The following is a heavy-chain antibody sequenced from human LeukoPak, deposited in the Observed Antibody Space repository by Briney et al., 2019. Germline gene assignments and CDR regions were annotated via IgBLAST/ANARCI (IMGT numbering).Heavy chain of an antibody. CDR2: ISSSSSYT. CDR3: ARTVGSYSDY. D-gene: IGHD1-26*01. J-gene: IGHJ4*02. V-gene: IGHV3-11*03. CDR1: GFTFSDYY. Sequence: PGGSLRLSCAASGFTFSDYYMSWIRQAPGKGLEWVSYISSSSSYTNYADSVKGRFTISRDNAKSSLYLQMNSLRAEDTAVYYCARTVGSYSDYWGQGTLVTVSS.